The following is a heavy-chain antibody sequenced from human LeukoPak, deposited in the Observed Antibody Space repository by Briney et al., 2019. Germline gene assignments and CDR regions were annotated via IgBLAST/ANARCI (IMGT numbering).Heavy chain of an antibody. CDR2: IYISGST. Sequence: SETLSLTCTVSGGSISSYFWNWIRQPAGKGLEWIGRIYISGSTIYNPSLKSRVTLSVDTSKNQFSLKLSSVTAADTAVYYCARRGYKYGHFDYWGQGTLVTVSS. V-gene: IGHV4-4*07. CDR3: ARRGYKYGHFDY. J-gene: IGHJ4*02. D-gene: IGHD5-18*01. CDR1: GGSISSYF.